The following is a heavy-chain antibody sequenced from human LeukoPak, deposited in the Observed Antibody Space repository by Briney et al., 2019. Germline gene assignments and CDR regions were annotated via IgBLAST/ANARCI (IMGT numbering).Heavy chain of an antibody. J-gene: IGHJ4*02. D-gene: IGHD6-19*01. CDR3: ARTIAVAGRPLFDY. CDR1: GFTFSSYA. V-gene: IGHV3-23*01. CDR2: ISGSGGST. Sequence: PGGSLRLSCAASGFTFSSYAMSWVLQAPGKGLEWISAISGSGGSTYYAASVKGRFTISRDNSKNTLYLQMNSLRAEDTAVYYCARTIAVAGRPLFDYWGQGTLVTVSS.